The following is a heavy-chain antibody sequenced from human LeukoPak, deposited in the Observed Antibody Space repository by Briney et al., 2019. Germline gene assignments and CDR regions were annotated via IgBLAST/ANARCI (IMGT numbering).Heavy chain of an antibody. Sequence: GGSLRLSCAASGFTFSSYSMNWVRQAPGKGLEWVSSISSSSSYIYYADSVKGRFTISRDNAKNSLYLQMNSLRAEDTAVYYCARDGDSRGGAGFDYWGQGTLVTVSS. CDR2: ISSSSSYI. D-gene: IGHD6-25*01. CDR3: ARDGDSRGGAGFDY. CDR1: GFTFSSYS. J-gene: IGHJ4*02. V-gene: IGHV3-21*01.